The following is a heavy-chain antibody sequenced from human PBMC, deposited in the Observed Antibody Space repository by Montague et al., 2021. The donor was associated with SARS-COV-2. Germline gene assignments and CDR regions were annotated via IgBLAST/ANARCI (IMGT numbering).Heavy chain of an antibody. D-gene: IGHD3-10*01. Sequence: SETLSLTCAVHGGSFSTYSWNWIRQPPGKGLEWIEETHHGGSTNYNPSLKSRVTISADTSKNQFSLKLTSVAAADTAAYYCARLGDGVVPSPILGVGPYYSYYYMDVWGKGTTVTVSS. CDR3: ARLGDGVVPSPILGVGPYYSYYYMDV. CDR2: THHGGST. V-gene: IGHV4-34*01. CDR1: GGSFSTYS. J-gene: IGHJ6*03.